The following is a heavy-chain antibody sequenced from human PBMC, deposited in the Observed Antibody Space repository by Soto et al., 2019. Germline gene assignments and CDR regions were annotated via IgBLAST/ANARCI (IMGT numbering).Heavy chain of an antibody. J-gene: IGHJ3*02. D-gene: IGHD1-26*01. CDR2: IYYSGST. CDR1: GGSISSYY. CDR3: ARRYGSAFDI. Sequence: SETLSLTCTVSGGSISSYYWSWIRQPPGKVLDWFLYIYYSGSTNYNPSLKSRVTISVDTSKNQFSLKLSSVTAADTAVYYCARRYGSAFDIWGQGTMVTVSS. V-gene: IGHV4-59*08.